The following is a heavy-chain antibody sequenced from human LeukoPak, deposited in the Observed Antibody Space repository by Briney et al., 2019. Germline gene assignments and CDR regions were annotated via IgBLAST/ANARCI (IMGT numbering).Heavy chain of an antibody. V-gene: IGHV3-30*01. CDR1: GFTFSTYA. CDR3: ARGYPNLGYHYYTMDV. D-gene: IGHD1-14*01. Sequence: PGGSLRLSCGASGFTFSTYAMHWVRQAPGKGLEWVVVTSYDGSTKYYADSVKGRFTISRDNSKNTLYLQMNSLRAEDTAVHYCARGYPNLGYHYYTMDVWGQGTTVTVSS. CDR2: TSYDGSTK. J-gene: IGHJ6*02.